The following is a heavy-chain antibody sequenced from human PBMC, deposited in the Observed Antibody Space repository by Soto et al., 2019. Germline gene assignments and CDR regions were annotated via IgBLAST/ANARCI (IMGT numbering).Heavy chain of an antibody. CDR3: ARDFKDSTDGYNAGFDY. D-gene: IGHD5-12*01. J-gene: IGHJ4*02. CDR2: INPSGGST. CDR1: GYTFTSYY. V-gene: IGHV1-46*01. Sequence: ASVKVSCKASGYTFTSYYMHWVRQAPGQGLEWMGIINPSGGSTSYAQKFQGRVTMTRDTSTSTVYMELSSLRSEDTAVYYCARDFKDSTDGYNAGFDYWGQGXLVTVYS.